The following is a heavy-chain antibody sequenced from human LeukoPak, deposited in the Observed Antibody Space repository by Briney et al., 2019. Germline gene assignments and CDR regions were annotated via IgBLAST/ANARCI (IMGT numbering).Heavy chain of an antibody. Sequence: PSESLSLTCALYGGSFSGSYWSWVCPPPGGGLEWIGEINHSGSAYCHPSLKSRVTISVDTSKNQFSLKLSSVTAADTAVYYCASLTYYDFWSGLHDAFDIWGQGTMVTVSS. J-gene: IGHJ3*02. CDR3: ASLTYYDFWSGLHDAFDI. CDR2: INHSGSA. V-gene: IGHV4-34*01. CDR1: GGSFSGSY. D-gene: IGHD3-3*01.